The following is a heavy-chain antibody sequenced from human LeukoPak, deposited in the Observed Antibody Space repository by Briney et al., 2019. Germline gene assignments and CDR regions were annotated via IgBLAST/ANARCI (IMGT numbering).Heavy chain of an antibody. CDR2: IKQDGSET. CDR1: GFTFSGYW. Sequence: GGSLRLSCTASGFTFSGYWMSWVRQAPGKGLEWVANIKQDGSETYYADSVKGRFTISRDNAKNSLYLQMNILRAEDTAVYYCASQSGPYYYDGSGLFDYWGQGTLVTVSS. J-gene: IGHJ4*02. V-gene: IGHV3-7*01. D-gene: IGHD3-22*01. CDR3: ASQSGPYYYDGSGLFDY.